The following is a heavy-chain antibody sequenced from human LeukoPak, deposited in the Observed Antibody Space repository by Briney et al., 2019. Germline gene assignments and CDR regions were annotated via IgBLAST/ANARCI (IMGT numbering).Heavy chain of an antibody. CDR3: AKDPWARLLWFGEYLDDAFDI. J-gene: IGHJ3*02. CDR1: GYTFSNYW. V-gene: IGHV3-23*01. D-gene: IGHD3-10*01. CDR2: ISGSGGST. Sequence: GGSLRLSCAGSGYTFSNYWMSWVRQAPGKGLEWVSAISGSGGSTYYADSVKGRFTISRDNSKNTLYLQMNSLRAEDTAVYYCAKDPWARLLWFGEYLDDAFDIWGQGTMVTVSS.